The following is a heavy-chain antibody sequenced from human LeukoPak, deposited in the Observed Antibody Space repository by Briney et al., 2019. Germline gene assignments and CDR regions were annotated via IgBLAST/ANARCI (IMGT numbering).Heavy chain of an antibody. Sequence: SETLSLTCTVSGGSISSGGYYWSWIRQHPGKGLEWIGYIYYSGSTYYNPSLKSRVTISVDTSKNQFSLNLKSVTAADTAVYYCARGGGGWYFDYWGQGTLVTVSS. V-gene: IGHV4-31*03. CDR1: GGSISSGGYY. CDR3: ARGGGGWYFDY. J-gene: IGHJ4*02. D-gene: IGHD2-15*01. CDR2: IYYSGST.